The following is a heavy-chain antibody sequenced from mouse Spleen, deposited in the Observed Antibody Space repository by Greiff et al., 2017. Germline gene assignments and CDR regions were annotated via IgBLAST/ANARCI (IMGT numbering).Heavy chain of an antibody. CDR1: GFSLTSYG. CDR2: IWSGGST. V-gene: IGHV2-2*01. J-gene: IGHJ4*01. D-gene: IGHD1-1*01. Sequence: QVQLQQSGPGLVQPSQSLSITCTVSGFSLTSYGVHWVRQSPGKGLEWLGVIWSGGSTDYNAAFISRLSISKDNSKSQVFFKMNSLQADDTAIYYCARHYYDGSYIYAMDYWGQGTSVTVSS. CDR3: ARHYYDGSYIYAMDY.